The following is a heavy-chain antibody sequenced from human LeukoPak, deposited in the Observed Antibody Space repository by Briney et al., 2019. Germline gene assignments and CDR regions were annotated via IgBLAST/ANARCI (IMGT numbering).Heavy chain of an antibody. CDR2: ISGSGDST. Sequence: GGSLRLSCAASGFTFSSYAMSWVRQAPGKGLEWVSTISGSGDSTYYADSVKGRFTISRDNSKNTLYLQMNSLRAEDTAAYYCASNYDSSGYYPPYWYFDLWGRGTLVTVSS. CDR3: ASNYDSSGYYPPYWYFDL. CDR1: GFTFSSYA. J-gene: IGHJ2*01. D-gene: IGHD3-22*01. V-gene: IGHV3-23*01.